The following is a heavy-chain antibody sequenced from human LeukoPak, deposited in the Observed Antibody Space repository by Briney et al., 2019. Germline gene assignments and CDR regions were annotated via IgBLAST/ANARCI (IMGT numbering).Heavy chain of an antibody. J-gene: IGHJ3*02. D-gene: IGHD4-17*01. Sequence: GGSLRLSCAASGFTFSSYAMSWVSQAPGKGLEWVSAISGSGGSTYYADSVKGQFTISIDNSKHALYLQMNSLRAEDTAVYYFAKDAYGQTDYGDFWSPFDIWVQGTMVAVSS. CDR3: AKDAYGQTDYGDFWSPFDI. CDR1: GFTFSSYA. CDR2: ISGSGGST. V-gene: IGHV3-23*01.